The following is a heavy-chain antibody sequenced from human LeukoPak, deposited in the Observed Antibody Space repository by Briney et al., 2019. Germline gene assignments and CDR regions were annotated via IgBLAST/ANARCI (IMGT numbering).Heavy chain of an antibody. CDR2: IIPILGIA. J-gene: IGHJ5*02. D-gene: IGHD2-2*01. V-gene: IGHV1-69*04. CDR3: ARGPRRYCSSTSCYLYGWFDP. Sequence: GASVKVSCKASGGTFSSYAISWVRQAPGRGLEWMGRIIPILGIANYAQKFQGRVTITRNTSISTAYMELSSLRSEDTAVYYCARGPRRYCSSTSCYLYGWFDPWGQGTLVTVSS. CDR1: GGTFSSYA.